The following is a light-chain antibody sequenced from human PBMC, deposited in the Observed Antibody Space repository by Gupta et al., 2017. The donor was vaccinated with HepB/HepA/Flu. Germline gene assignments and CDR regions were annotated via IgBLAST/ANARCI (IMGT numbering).Light chain of an antibody. J-gene: IGKJ2*04. CDR3: QQYNTYSCS. CDR2: KAS. Sequence: DIQMTQSPPTLSAAVGDRVTISCRASQTIGTWLAWYQQKPGKAPKVLIYKASTLQTGVPSRFSGSGSGTEFTLTISSLQPDDFATYYCQQYNTYSCSFGQGTKLEI. V-gene: IGKV1-5*03. CDR1: QTIGTW.